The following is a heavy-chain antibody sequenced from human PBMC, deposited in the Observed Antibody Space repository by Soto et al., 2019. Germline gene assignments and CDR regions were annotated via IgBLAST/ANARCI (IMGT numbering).Heavy chain of an antibody. CDR3: ARDENVVRGVIFPYYCYGMDV. D-gene: IGHD3-10*01. J-gene: IGHJ6*02. V-gene: IGHV1-18*01. CDR2: ISAYNGNT. CDR1: GYTFTSYG. Sequence: QVQLVQSGAEVKKPGASVKVSCKASGYTFTSYGISWVRQAPGQGLEWMGWISAYNGNTNYAQKLQGRVTMTTDTATSTADMELRSLRSDDTAVYYCARDENVVRGVIFPYYCYGMDVWGHGTTVTVS.